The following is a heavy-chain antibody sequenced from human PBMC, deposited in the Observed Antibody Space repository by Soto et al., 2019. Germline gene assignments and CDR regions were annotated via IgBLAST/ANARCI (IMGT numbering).Heavy chain of an antibody. D-gene: IGHD6-13*01. CDR2: IYYSGST. CDR1: GGSISSSSYY. V-gene: IGHV4-39*01. CDR3: ARRGXVGYSXSXXXDYXYMXV. J-gene: IGHJ6*03. Sequence: SETLSLTCTVSGGSISSSSYYWGWIRQPPGKGLEWIGSIYYSGSTYYNPSLKSRVSISVDTSKNQFSMKLSSVTAADTAVYYFARRGXVGYSXSXXXDYXYMXVWGKGTXVXVXS.